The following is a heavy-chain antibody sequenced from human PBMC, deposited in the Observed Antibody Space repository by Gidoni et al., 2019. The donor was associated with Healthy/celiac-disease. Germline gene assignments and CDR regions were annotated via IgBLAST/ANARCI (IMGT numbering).Heavy chain of an antibody. J-gene: IGHJ6*02. Sequence: QVQLVQSGAEVKKPGASVKVSCKASGYTFTSYYMHWVRQAPGQGLEWMGIINPSGGSTSYEQKFQGRVTMTRDTSTSTVYMELSSLRSEDTAVYYCARGAWGTGTTFYYYGMDVWGQGTTVTVSS. CDR1: GYTFTSYY. CDR2: INPSGGST. V-gene: IGHV1-46*03. D-gene: IGHD1-7*01. CDR3: ARGAWGTGTTFYYYGMDV.